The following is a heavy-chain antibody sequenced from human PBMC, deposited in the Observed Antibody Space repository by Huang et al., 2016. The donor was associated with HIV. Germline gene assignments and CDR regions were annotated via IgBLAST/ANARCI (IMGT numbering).Heavy chain of an antibody. V-gene: IGHV3-30*18. Sequence: QVQLVESGGGVVRPGRSLRLSCAAFRFTFSKFAVHWVRQAPGKGLEGMAVISYDGSSKHDADSVTGRLTISRDNSNNTLYLQMNSLTVEDTAVYYCTKGHYYDTNGYVAFDIWGQVTMVTVSS. CDR2: ISYDGSSK. CDR1: RFTFSKFA. CDR3: TKGHYYDTNGYVAFDI. D-gene: IGHD3-22*01. J-gene: IGHJ3*02.